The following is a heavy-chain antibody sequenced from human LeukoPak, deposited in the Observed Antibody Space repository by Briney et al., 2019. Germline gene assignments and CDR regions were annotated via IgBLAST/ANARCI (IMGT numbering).Heavy chain of an antibody. CDR2: IGTAGDT. J-gene: IGHJ4*02. V-gene: IGHV3-13*01. CDR1: GFTFSSYD. Sequence: GGSLRLSCAASGFTFSSYDMHWVRQARGKGLEWVSAIGTAGDTYYPGSVKGRFTISRENAKNSLYLQMNSLKAGDTAVYYCARGGYGGNSELDYWGQGTLVTVSS. CDR3: ARGGYGGNSELDY. D-gene: IGHD4-23*01.